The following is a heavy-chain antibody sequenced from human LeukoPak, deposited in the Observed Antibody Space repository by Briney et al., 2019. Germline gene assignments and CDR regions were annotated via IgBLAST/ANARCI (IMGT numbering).Heavy chain of an antibody. Sequence: GSSVKVSCKASGGTFSSYAISWVRPAPGQGLEWMGGIIPIFGTANYAQKFQGRVTITADESTSTAYMELSSLRSEDTAVYYCARSGGGSYYHYYYGMDVWGQGTTVTVSS. D-gene: IGHD1-26*01. J-gene: IGHJ6*02. V-gene: IGHV1-69*01. CDR1: GGTFSSYA. CDR3: ARSGGGSYYHYYYGMDV. CDR2: IIPIFGTA.